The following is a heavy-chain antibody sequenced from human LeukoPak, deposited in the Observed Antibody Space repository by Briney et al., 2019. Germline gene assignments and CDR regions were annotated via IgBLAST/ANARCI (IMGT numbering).Heavy chain of an antibody. CDR3: ARVAGSVDP. Sequence: GASVKVSCKASGYTFTTYDINWVRQATGQGLEWMGWMNPTSGYTGYAQKFQGRITMTRDTSLRTAYMELGGLRSEDTAVYYCARVAGSVDPWGQGTLVTVSS. J-gene: IGHJ5*02. D-gene: IGHD6-19*01. CDR1: GYTFTTYD. V-gene: IGHV1-8*01. CDR2: MNPTSGYT.